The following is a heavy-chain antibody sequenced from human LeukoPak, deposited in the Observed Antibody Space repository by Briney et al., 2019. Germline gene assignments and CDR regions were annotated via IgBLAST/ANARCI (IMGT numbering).Heavy chain of an antibody. Sequence: TGGSLRLSCEASGFIFINYAMTWVRQAPGKGPEWVSGFTGGAGGAYYADSVRGRFTISRDNSMNTVSPHMNSLRAEDTATYYCARGHNSGSYYYMDVWGKGTTVTVSS. CDR2: FTGGAGGA. D-gene: IGHD6-19*01. CDR3: ARGHNSGSYYYMDV. J-gene: IGHJ6*03. CDR1: GFIFINYA. V-gene: IGHV3-23*01.